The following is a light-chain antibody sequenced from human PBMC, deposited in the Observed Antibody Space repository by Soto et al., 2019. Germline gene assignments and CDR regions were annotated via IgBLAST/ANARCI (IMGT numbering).Light chain of an antibody. J-gene: IGKJ4*01. CDR2: GAS. CDR1: QDVSSN. CDR3: QQYIRWPLT. V-gene: IGKV3-15*01. Sequence: EMVVTQSPATLSVSPGERATLSCRASQDVSSNLAWYQQKPGQAPSLLIYGASTRATGTPARFSGSGSGTDFTLTISSLQSEDYAVYFCQQYIRWPLTFGGGTKVEI.